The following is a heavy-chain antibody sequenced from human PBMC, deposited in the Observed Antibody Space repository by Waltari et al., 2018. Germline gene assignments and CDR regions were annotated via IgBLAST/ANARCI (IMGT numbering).Heavy chain of an antibody. J-gene: IGHJ4*02. CDR1: GGSISSYY. V-gene: IGHV4-59*01. Sequence: QVQLQESGPGLVKPSETLSLTCTVSGGSISSYYWTCIRQPPGKGLEWIGYIYYIGSTNYTPSRTIRVTILVDTSNNQFSLKLSSVTAADTAVYYCARALGNWNYGLDYWGQGTLVTVSS. CDR2: IYYIGST. D-gene: IGHD1-7*01. CDR3: ARALGNWNYGLDY.